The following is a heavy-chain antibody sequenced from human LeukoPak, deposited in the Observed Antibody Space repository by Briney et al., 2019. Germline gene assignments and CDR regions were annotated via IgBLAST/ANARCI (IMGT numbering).Heavy chain of an antibody. Sequence: GASVKVSCKASGYTFTGYYMHWVRQAPGQGLEWMGWINPNSGGTNYAQKFQGRVTMTRDTSISTAYMELSRLRSDDTAVYYCARDADYYGSGSYSSLGGPPPWGQGTLVTVSS. J-gene: IGHJ5*02. CDR3: ARDADYYGSGSYSSLGGPPP. D-gene: IGHD3-10*01. CDR1: GYTFTGYY. CDR2: INPNSGGT. V-gene: IGHV1-2*02.